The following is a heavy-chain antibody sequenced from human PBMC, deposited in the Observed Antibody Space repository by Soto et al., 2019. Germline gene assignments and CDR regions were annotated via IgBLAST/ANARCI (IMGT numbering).Heavy chain of an antibody. Sequence: QVQLVQSGAEVKKPGASVRVSCKASGYTFTNYHMDWVRQAPGQGLEWMGKISPSGDRTWYVQKLRGRITMTRDTSTSTDYMELSCLRSEDTAVYYCARDGGNYGDDDYWGQGTLVTVSS. CDR1: GYTFTNYH. D-gene: IGHD4-17*01. V-gene: IGHV1-46*01. J-gene: IGHJ4*02. CDR2: ISPSGDRT. CDR3: ARDGGNYGDDDY.